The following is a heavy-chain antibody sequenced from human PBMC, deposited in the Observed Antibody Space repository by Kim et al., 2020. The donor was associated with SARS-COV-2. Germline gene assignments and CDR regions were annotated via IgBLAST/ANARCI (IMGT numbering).Heavy chain of an antibody. V-gene: IGHV1-46*01. J-gene: IGHJ5*02. CDR3: ARDFFIAAAGRINWFDP. Sequence: ASVKVSCKASGYTFTSYYMHWVRQAPGQGLEWMGIINPSGGSTSYAQKFQGRVTMTRDTSTSTVYMELSSLRSEDTAVYYCARDFFIAAAGRINWFDPWGQGTLVTVSS. CDR1: GYTFTSYY. D-gene: IGHD6-13*01. CDR2: INPSGGST.